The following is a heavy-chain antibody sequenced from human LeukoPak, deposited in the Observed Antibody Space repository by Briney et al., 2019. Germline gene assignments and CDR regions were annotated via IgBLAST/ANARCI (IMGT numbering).Heavy chain of an antibody. Sequence: ASVKVSCKASGYTFTSYYMHWVRQAPGQGLEWMGIINPSGGSTSYAQKFQGRVTMTRDTSTSTVYMELSSLRSEDTAVYYCARDKMGIAVAGPYYYGMDVWGQGTTVTVSS. CDR3: ARDKMGIAVAGPYYYGMDV. D-gene: IGHD6-19*01. CDR2: INPSGGST. J-gene: IGHJ6*02. V-gene: IGHV1-46*01. CDR1: GYTFTSYY.